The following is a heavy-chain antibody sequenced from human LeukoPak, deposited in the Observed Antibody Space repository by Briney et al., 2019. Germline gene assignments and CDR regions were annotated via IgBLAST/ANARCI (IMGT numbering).Heavy chain of an antibody. CDR2: ISGSGSGGTT. V-gene: IGHV3-23*01. CDR1: GFTFSTYA. D-gene: IGHD4/OR15-4a*01. Sequence: GGSLRLSCAASGFTFSTYAMSWVRQAPGKGLEWVSAISGSGSGGTTYYADSVKGRFTISRDNSKNTLYLQMNSLRADDTAVYYCAKDPRSMVRAFDIWGQGTMVTVSS. CDR3: AKDPRSMVRAFDI. J-gene: IGHJ3*02.